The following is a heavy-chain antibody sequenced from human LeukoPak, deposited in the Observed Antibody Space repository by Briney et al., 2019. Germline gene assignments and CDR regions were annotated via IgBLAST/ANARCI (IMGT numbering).Heavy chain of an antibody. D-gene: IGHD5-18*01. Sequence: GGSLRLSCAAFGFTLSNYGMHWVRQAPGKGLEWVAGIWFDGGNEYYSDSVKGRFTISRDNSKNTLCLQMNSLRAEDTAVYHCARDGYSYGSYYYYAMDVWGQGTTVTVSS. CDR1: GFTLSNYG. J-gene: IGHJ6*02. CDR3: ARDGYSYGSYYYYAMDV. V-gene: IGHV3-33*01. CDR2: IWFDGGNE.